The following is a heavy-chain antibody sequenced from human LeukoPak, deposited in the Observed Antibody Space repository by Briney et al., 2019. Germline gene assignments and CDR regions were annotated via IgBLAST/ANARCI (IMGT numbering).Heavy chain of an antibody. CDR3: ARGGAAAQGIQDY. D-gene: IGHD6-13*01. CDR2: INPNSGGT. V-gene: IGHV1-2*06. CDR1: GGTFSSYA. J-gene: IGHJ4*02. Sequence: ASVKVSCKASGGTFSSYAISWVRQAPGQGLEWMGRINPNSGGTNYAQKFQGRVTMTRDTSISTAYMELSRLRSDVTAVYYCARGGAAAQGIQDYWGQGTLVTVSS.